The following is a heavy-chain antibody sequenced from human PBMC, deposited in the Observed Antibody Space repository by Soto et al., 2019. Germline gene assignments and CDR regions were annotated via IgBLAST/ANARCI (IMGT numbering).Heavy chain of an antibody. D-gene: IGHD3-16*01. J-gene: IGHJ4*02. CDR2: ITSGLTT. V-gene: IGHV3-48*02. CDR1: GFSFGGYN. Sequence: GGSLRLSCAASGFSFGGYNMNWVRQAPGKGLEWVSHITSGLTTHYADFVQGRFTISRDNAKNSLYLEMNDLRDEDTAVYYCARDTSHGVTIGGLDSWGQGTLVTVSS. CDR3: ARDTSHGVTIGGLDS.